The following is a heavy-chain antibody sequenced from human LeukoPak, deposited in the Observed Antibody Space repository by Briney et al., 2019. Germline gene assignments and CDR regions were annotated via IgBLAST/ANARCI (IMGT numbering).Heavy chain of an antibody. Sequence: PGGSLRLSCEASGFIFTNYNMNWVRQAPGKGLEWVSYISSSSDTIYYADSVKGRFTISRDNAKNSLYLQMNSLRAEDTAVYYCARDKYSSGWYGPPYYFDYWGQGTLVTVSS. CDR3: ARDKYSSGWYGPPYYFDY. CDR1: GFIFTNYN. CDR2: ISSSSDTI. V-gene: IGHV3-48*01. J-gene: IGHJ4*02. D-gene: IGHD6-19*01.